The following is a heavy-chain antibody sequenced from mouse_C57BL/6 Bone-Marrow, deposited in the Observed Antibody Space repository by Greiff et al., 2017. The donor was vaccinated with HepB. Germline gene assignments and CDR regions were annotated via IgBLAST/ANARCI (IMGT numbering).Heavy chain of an antibody. J-gene: IGHJ4*01. CDR1: GYSITSGYS. V-gene: IGHV3-6*01. D-gene: IGHD1-1*01. CDR3: AITTVVATDY. CDR2: ISYDGSN. Sequence: EVQLQQSGPGLVKPSQSLSLTCSVTGYSITSGYSWNWIRQFPGNKLEWMGYISYDGSNNYNPSLKNRISITRDTSKNQFFLKLNSVTTEDTATYYCAITTVVATDYWGQGTSVTVSS.